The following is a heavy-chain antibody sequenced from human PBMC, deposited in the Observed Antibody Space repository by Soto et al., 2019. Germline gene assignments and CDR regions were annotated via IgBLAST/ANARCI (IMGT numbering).Heavy chain of an antibody. D-gene: IGHD6-6*01. CDR2: ISYDGSNK. CDR1: GFTFSSYG. CDR3: AKVGLVFRVVRAFMDV. J-gene: IGHJ6*03. V-gene: IGHV3-30*18. Sequence: GGSLRLSCAASGFTFSSYGMHWVRQAPGKGLEWVAVISYDGSNKYYADSVKGRFTISRDNSKNTLYLQMNSLRAEDTAVYYCAKVGLVFRVVRAFMDVWGKGTTVTVSS.